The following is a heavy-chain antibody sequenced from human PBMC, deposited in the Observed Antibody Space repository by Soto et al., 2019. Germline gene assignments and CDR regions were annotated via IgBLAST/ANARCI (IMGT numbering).Heavy chain of an antibody. CDR3: TAVGDPYDSSGYYYAFYI. V-gene: IGHV3-15*01. Sequence: GGSLRLSCAASGFTFRNAWMSWVRQAPGKGREWVGRIKSKTDVGTKDYAAPVKGRFTISRHDSKTTLYLQMNSLKTEDTAVYYCTAVGDPYDSSGYYYAFYIWGQGTMVTVSS. CDR1: GFTFRNAW. CDR2: IKSKTDVGTK. J-gene: IGHJ3*02. D-gene: IGHD3-22*01.